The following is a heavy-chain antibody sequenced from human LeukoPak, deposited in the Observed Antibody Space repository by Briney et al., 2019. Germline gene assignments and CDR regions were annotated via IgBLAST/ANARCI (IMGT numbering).Heavy chain of an antibody. D-gene: IGHD1-26*01. J-gene: IGHJ4*02. Sequence: SETLSLTCTVSGGSISSDNWTWIRQPPGKGLEWIGYIYYSGSTHYNPSLKSRVTISVDTSKNQFSLKLSSVTAADTAVYYCARRSGSYAFDYWGQGTLVTVSS. CDR2: IYYSGST. CDR1: GGSISSDN. V-gene: IGHV4-59*08. CDR3: ARRSGSYAFDY.